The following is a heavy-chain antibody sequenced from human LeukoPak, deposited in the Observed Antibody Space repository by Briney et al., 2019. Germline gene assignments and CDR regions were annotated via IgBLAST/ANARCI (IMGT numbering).Heavy chain of an antibody. CDR1: GGSISSGDYY. CDR2: ISYSGST. D-gene: IGHD2-21*02. CDR3: ARGIVVVTPNTNVYYFDY. V-gene: IGHV4-30-4*01. J-gene: IGHJ4*02. Sequence: KPSETLSLTCTVSGGSISSGDYYWSWIRQPPGKGLEWIGYISYSGSTYYNPSLKSRVTISVDTSKNQFSLKLSSVTAADTAVYYCARGIVVVTPNTNVYYFDYWGQGTLVTVSS.